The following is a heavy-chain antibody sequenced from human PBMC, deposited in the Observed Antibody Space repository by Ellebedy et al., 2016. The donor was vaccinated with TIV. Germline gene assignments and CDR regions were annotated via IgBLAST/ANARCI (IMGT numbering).Heavy chain of an antibody. V-gene: IGHV1-69*13. CDR3: ARVTDTAMATLDY. J-gene: IGHJ4*02. CDR1: GGTFSSYA. CDR2: IIPIFGTA. Sequence: SVKVSCKASGGTFSSYAISWVRQAPGQGLEWMGGIIPIFGTANYAQKFQGRVTITPDESTSTAYMELSSLRSEDTAVYYCARVTDTAMATLDYWGQGTLVTVSS. D-gene: IGHD5-18*01.